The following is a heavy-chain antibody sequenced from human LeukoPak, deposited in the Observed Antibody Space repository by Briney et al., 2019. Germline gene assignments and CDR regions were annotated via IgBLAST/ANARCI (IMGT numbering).Heavy chain of an antibody. J-gene: IGHJ4*02. D-gene: IGHD6-13*01. CDR1: GFTFSRHG. Sequence: GGSLRLSCAASGFTFSRHGMHWVRQAPGKGLEWVAVISYDGSNKYYADSVKGRFTISRDNSKNTLYLQMNSLRAEDTAVYYCAKDTPLAAAAPWDYWGQGTLVTVSS. CDR2: ISYDGSNK. V-gene: IGHV3-30*12. CDR3: AKDTPLAAAAPWDY.